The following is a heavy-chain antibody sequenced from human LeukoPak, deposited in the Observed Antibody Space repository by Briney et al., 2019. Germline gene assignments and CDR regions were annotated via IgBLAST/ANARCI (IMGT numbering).Heavy chain of an antibody. D-gene: IGHD3-9*01. J-gene: IGHJ3*02. CDR3: ARHSIDDILTGYPDAFDT. CDR1: GGSISSSSYY. Sequence: PSETLSLTCTVSGGSISSSSYYWGWIRQPPGKGLEWIGSIYYSGSTYYNPSLKSRVTISVDTSKNQFSLKLSSVTAADTAVYCCARHSIDDILTGYPDAFDTWGQGTMVTVSS. CDR2: IYYSGST. V-gene: IGHV4-39*01.